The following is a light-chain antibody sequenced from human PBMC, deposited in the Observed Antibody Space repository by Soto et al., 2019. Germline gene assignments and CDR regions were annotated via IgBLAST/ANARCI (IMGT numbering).Light chain of an antibody. Sequence: QSVLTQPPSVSAAPGQKVTISCSGSSSNIGNNYVSWYQHLPGTAPKFLTYDNNKRPSGIPDRFSGSKSGTSATLGITGLQTGDEADYYCGTWDSSLSAVVFGGGTKLTVL. CDR1: SSNIGNNY. J-gene: IGLJ2*01. V-gene: IGLV1-51*01. CDR2: DNN. CDR3: GTWDSSLSAVV.